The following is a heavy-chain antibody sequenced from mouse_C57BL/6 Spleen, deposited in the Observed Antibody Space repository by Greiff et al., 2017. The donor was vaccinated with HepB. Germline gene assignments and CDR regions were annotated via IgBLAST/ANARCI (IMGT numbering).Heavy chain of an antibody. CDR2: INPNNGGT. Sequence: VQLQQSGPELVKPGASVKISCKASGYTFTDYYMNWVKQSHGKSLEWIGDINPNNGGTSYNQKFKGKATLTVDKSSSTAYMELRSLTSEDSAVYYCARHLYQESFMGGLAYWGQGTLVTVSA. CDR1: GYTFTDYY. V-gene: IGHV1-26*01. CDR3: ARHLYQESFMGGLAY. D-gene: IGHD1-1*01. J-gene: IGHJ3*01.